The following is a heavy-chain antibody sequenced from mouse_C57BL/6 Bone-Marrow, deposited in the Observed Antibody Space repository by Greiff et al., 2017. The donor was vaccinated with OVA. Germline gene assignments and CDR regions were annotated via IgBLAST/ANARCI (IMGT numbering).Heavy chain of an antibody. CDR1: GFTFSDYG. Sequence: EVKLMESGGGLVKPGGSLKLSCAASGFTFSDYGMHWVRQAPEKGLEWVAYISSGSSTIYYADTVKGRFTISRDNAKNTLFLQLTSLRSEDTAMYYCARGTQGDYFDYWGQGNTLTVSS. CDR3: ARGTQGDYFDY. CDR2: ISSGSSTI. J-gene: IGHJ2*01. V-gene: IGHV5-17*01.